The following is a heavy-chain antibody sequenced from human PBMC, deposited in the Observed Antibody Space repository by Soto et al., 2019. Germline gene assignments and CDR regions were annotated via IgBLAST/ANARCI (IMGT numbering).Heavy chain of an antibody. CDR1: GFTFSSYA. Sequence: PGGSLRLSCAASGFTFSSYAMSWVRQAPGKGLEWVSAISGSGGSTYYADSVKGRFTISRDNSKNTLYLQMNSLRAEDTAVYYCAKDLLNAHPYYDILTGYLEGFYYYYGMDVWGQGTTVTVSS. V-gene: IGHV3-23*01. CDR2: ISGSGGST. J-gene: IGHJ6*02. CDR3: AKDLLNAHPYYDILTGYLEGFYYYYGMDV. D-gene: IGHD3-9*01.